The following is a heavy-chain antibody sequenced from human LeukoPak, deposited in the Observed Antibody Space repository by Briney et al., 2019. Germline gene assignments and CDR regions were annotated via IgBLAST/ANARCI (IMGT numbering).Heavy chain of an antibody. CDR2: IKQDGSEE. Sequence: GGSLRLSCAASGFTFSRYWMTWVRQAPGKGLQWVANIKQDGSEEYYVDSVKGRFTIPRDNAKNSVSLQMNSLRAEDTALYYCAKDGQYSGGWYEGHFDYWGQGTLVTVSS. J-gene: IGHJ4*02. CDR1: GFTFSRYW. D-gene: IGHD6-19*01. CDR3: AKDGQYSGGWYEGHFDY. V-gene: IGHV3-7*05.